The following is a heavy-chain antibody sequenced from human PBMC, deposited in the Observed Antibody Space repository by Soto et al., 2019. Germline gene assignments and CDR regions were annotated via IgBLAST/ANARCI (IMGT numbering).Heavy chain of an antibody. CDR2: ISGSGGST. V-gene: IGHV3-23*01. D-gene: IGHD2-2*01. CDR3: ANFYYSNIVVVPAIDY. J-gene: IGHJ4*02. CDR1: GFTFSSYA. Sequence: GGSLRLSCAASGFTFSSYAVSWVRQAPGKGLEWVSAISGSGGSTYYADSVKGRFTISRDNSKNTLYLQMNSLRAEDTAVYYCANFYYSNIVVVPAIDYWGQGTLVPVSS.